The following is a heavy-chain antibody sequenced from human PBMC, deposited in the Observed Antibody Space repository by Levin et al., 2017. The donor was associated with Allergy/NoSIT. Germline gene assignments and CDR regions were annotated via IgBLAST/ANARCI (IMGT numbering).Heavy chain of an antibody. V-gene: IGHV3-15*01. J-gene: IGHJ1*01. D-gene: IGHD3-10*02. CDR3: TTDVHRVQH. Sequence: GESLKISCAASGFAFSNAWMNWVRQAPGKGLEWVGRAKSKTDGGTTDYAAPVKGRFTISRDDSTNTLHLQMDCLKTEDTAVYYCTTDVHRVQHWGQGTLVTVSS. CDR1: GFAFSNAW. CDR2: AKSKTDGGTT.